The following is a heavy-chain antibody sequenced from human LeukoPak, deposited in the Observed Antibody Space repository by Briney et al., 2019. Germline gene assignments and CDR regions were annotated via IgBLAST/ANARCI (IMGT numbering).Heavy chain of an antibody. J-gene: IGHJ4*02. CDR3: AKDRSGYYYGSGSPGDY. CDR1: GFTFSSYS. CDR2: ISSSSSYI. Sequence: GGSLRLSCAASGFTFSSYSMNWVRQAPGKGLEWVSSISSSSSYIYYADSVKGRFTISRDNSKNTLYLQMNSLRAEDTAVYYCAKDRSGYYYGSGSPGDYWGQGTLVTVSS. D-gene: IGHD3-10*01. V-gene: IGHV3-21*04.